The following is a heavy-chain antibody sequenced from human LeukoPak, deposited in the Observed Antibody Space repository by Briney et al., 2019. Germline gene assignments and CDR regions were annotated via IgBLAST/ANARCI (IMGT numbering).Heavy chain of an antibody. D-gene: IGHD3-10*01. CDR1: GFTFSSYA. V-gene: IGHV3-23*01. J-gene: IGHJ6*02. CDR2: VSGSGGGT. Sequence: GGSLRLSCVASGFTFSSYAMSWVRQAPGKGLDWVSDVSGSGGGTYYADSVRGRFTISRDNSKNTLYLQMNSLRAEDTAVYYCARDQGWITMVRGVKGGMDVWGQGTTVTVSS. CDR3: ARDQGWITMVRGVKGGMDV.